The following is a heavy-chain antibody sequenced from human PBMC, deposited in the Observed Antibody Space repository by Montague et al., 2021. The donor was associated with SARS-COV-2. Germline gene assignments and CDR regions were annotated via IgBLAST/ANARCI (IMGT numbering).Heavy chain of an antibody. CDR1: GYSFTSYW. D-gene: IGHD6-19*01. CDR2: IYPGDSDT. J-gene: IGHJ6*02. V-gene: IGHV5-51*01. Sequence: QSGAEVKKPGESLKISCKGSGYSFTSYWIGWVRQMPGKGLEWMGIIYPGDSDTRYSPSFQGQVTISADKSISTAYLQWSSLKASDTAMYYCARHRGSGWSGVGYYYYSMDVWGQGTTVTVSS. CDR3: ARHRGSGWSGVGYYYYSMDV.